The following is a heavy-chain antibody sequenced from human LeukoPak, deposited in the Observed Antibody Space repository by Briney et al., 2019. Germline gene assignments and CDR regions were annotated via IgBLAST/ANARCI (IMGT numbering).Heavy chain of an antibody. Sequence: SETLSLTCAVYGGSFSGYYWSWIRQPPGKGLEWIGEINHSGSTNYNPFLKSRVTISVDTSKNQFSLKLSSVTAADTAVYYCARLGTRAMVRARAFDIWGQGTMVTVSS. CDR1: GGSFSGYY. V-gene: IGHV4-34*01. D-gene: IGHD3-10*01. CDR2: INHSGST. CDR3: ARLGTRAMVRARAFDI. J-gene: IGHJ3*02.